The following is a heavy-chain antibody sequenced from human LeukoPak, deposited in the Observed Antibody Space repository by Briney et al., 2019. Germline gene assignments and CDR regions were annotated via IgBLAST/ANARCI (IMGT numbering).Heavy chain of an antibody. Sequence: GGSLTLSCAASGYTFSDFSVNWVRQAPGEGLEWVSSISVRSNYRYYADSVRGRFTISRDDARDSLFLQMNSLRAEDTAVYFCVRLRRNNDRSGYYYYYDYWGQGTLVTVSS. J-gene: IGHJ4*02. CDR1: GYTFSDFS. D-gene: IGHD3-22*01. CDR2: ISVRSNYR. V-gene: IGHV3-21*01. CDR3: VRLRRNNDRSGYYYYYDY.